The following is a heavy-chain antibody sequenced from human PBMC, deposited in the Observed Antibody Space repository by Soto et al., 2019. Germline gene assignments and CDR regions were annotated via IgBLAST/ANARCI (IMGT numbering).Heavy chain of an antibody. CDR2: IWYDGSNK. J-gene: IGHJ4*02. D-gene: IGHD1-7*01. V-gene: IGHV3-33*01. CDR1: GSIFSGYA. Sequence: QKYLVEPGGGVVQPGGSLGLSCVAPGSIFSGYAMHWVRKAPGKGREWVAVIWYDGSNKYYADSVKGRFTISRDNSKNMLYLQMDSLRAEDTAVYYCARDGIGGTVFRGFCDYWGQGTLVTVSS. CDR3: ARDGIGGTVFRGFCDY.